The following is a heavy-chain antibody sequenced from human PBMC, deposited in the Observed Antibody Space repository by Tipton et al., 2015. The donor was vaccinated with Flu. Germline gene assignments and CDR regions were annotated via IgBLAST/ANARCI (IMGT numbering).Heavy chain of an antibody. D-gene: IGHD6-19*01. J-gene: IGHJ4*02. CDR2: IYTSGST. CDR3: ARDTSSGRGHY. CDR1: GGSISSYY. V-gene: IGHV4-4*08. Sequence: TLSLTCTVSGGSISSYYWSWIRQPPGKGLEWIGCIYTSGSTNYNPSLKSRVTISVDTSKNQFSLKLSSVTAADTAVYYCARDTSSGRGHYWGQGTLVTVSS.